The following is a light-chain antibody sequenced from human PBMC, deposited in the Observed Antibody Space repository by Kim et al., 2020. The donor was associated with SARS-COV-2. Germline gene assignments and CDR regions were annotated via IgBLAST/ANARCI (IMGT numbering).Light chain of an antibody. CDR2: NDS. CDR3: QVWDSSSDHRV. CDR1: NIGSKS. Sequence: PGKTARIICGGNNIGSKSVHWYQQKSGQAPVLVIYNDSDRPSGIPGRFSGSNSGNTATLTTSRVEAGDEADYYCQVWDSSSDHRVFGGGTQLTVL. J-gene: IGLJ3*02. V-gene: IGLV3-21*04.